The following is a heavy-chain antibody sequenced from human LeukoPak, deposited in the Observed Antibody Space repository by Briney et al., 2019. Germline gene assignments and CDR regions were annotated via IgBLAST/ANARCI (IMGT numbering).Heavy chain of an antibody. CDR3: ARHIAHYDSSGYPVRWFDP. CDR2: VSSIGST. D-gene: IGHD3-22*01. CDR1: GASISSDY. J-gene: IGHJ5*02. Sequence: SETLSLTCTVSGASISSDYWIWVRQPPEKGLEWIGYVSSIGSTSYNPSLKSRVTISVDTSKNRFSLKLSSVTAADTAVYYCARHIAHYDSSGYPVRWFDPWGQGTLVTVSS. V-gene: IGHV4-59*01.